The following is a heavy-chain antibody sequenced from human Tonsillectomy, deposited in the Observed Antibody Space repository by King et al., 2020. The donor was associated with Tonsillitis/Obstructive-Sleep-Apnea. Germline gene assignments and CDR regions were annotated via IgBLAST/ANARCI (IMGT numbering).Heavy chain of an antibody. CDR2: ISAYNGNT. V-gene: IGHV1-18*01. Sequence: QAQLVQSGAEVKKPGASVKVSCKASGYTFTSYGISWVRQAPGQGLEWMGWISAYNGNTNYAQKLQGRVTMTTDTSTRTAYMELRSLRSDDTAVYYCARAHIAVAAEGPTEYFQHWGQGTLVTGSS. CDR3: ARAHIAVAAEGPTEYFQH. CDR1: GYTFTSYG. J-gene: IGHJ1*01. D-gene: IGHD6-19*01.